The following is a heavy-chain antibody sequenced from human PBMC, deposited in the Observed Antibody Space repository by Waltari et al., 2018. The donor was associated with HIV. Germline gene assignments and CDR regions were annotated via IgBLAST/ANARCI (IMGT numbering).Heavy chain of an antibody. CDR3: ARGGFYGSGSKVN. V-gene: IGHV3-7*04. CDR2: IKQDGSEK. J-gene: IGHJ4*02. CDR1: GFTFSSCW. D-gene: IGHD3-10*01. Sequence: EVQLVESGGGLVQPGGSRRLSCAGSGFTFSSCWRSWVRQAPGKGLEWVANIKQDGSEKYYVDSVNGRFTISRDNAENSLYLQMNSLRAEDTAVYYCARGGFYGSGSKVNWGQGTLVTVSS.